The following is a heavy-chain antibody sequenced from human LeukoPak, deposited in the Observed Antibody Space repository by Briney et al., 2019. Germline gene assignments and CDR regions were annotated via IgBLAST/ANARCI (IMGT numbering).Heavy chain of an antibody. D-gene: IGHD1-1*01. V-gene: IGHV4-61*02. J-gene: IGHJ4*02. CDR1: GGSISSGSYY. Sequence: PSETLSLTCTVSGGSISSGSYYWSWIRQPAGKGLEWIGRIYTSGSTNYNPSLKSRVTISVDTSKNQFSLKLSSVTAADTAVYYCARERPGQRLLFSASPFDYWGQGTLVTVSS. CDR3: ARERPGQRLLFSASPFDY. CDR2: IYTSGST.